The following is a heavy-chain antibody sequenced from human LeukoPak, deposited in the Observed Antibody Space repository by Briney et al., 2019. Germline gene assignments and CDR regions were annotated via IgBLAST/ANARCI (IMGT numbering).Heavy chain of an antibody. CDR1: GDSVSSGSDY. D-gene: IGHD1-26*01. J-gene: IGHJ4*02. CDR2: VYYGGST. Sequence: SETLSLTCTVSGDSVSSGSDYWTWIRQPPGKGLEWIGYVYYGGSTTYDSSLKVPVTMSVDTSKNTFSLKLSSVPAADTAVYSGASDPAWGALDYWGQRPLVTVSP. V-gene: IGHV4-61*01. CDR3: ASDPAWGALDY.